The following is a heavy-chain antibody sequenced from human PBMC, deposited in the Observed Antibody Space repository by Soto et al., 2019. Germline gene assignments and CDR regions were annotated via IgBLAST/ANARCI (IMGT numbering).Heavy chain of an antibody. D-gene: IGHD6-19*01. Sequence: QVQLQESGPRLVKPSETLSLTCTVSGGAISSYYWNWIRQPPGKGLEWIGYIYHSGDTSYNPSLKSRVTMSVDTAKIQFSLKLTSVTAADTAVYYCARSRGWSWDFELWGRGTLVTVSS. J-gene: IGHJ2*01. CDR3: ARSRGWSWDFEL. V-gene: IGHV4-59*01. CDR2: IYHSGDT. CDR1: GGAISSYY.